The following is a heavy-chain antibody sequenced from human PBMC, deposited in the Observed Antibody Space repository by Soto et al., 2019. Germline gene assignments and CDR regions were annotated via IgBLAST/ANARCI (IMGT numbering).Heavy chain of an antibody. D-gene: IGHD3-10*01. Sequence: QVQLVESGGGVVQPGRSLRLSCAASGFTFKNYGMHWVRQGPGKGLEWVAVIWNDGKNKYYADSGQGRFTISRDNSKNTLYLELNSLRVEDTAVYKCARDPGRGEPPFDYWGQGTRVTVSS. V-gene: IGHV3-33*01. CDR1: GFTFKNYG. CDR2: IWNDGKNK. J-gene: IGHJ4*02. CDR3: ARDPGRGEPPFDY.